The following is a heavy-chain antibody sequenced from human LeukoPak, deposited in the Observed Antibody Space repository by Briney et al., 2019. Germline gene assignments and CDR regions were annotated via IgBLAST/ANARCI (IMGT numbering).Heavy chain of an antibody. Sequence: RAGGSLRLSCAASGFTFDDYGMSWVRQAPGKGLEWVSGINWNGGSTGYADSVKGRFTISRDNAKNSLYLQMNSLRAEDTALYHCARDQRHYYDSSGYYYVGWFDPWGQGTLVTVSS. CDR1: GFTFDDYG. D-gene: IGHD3-22*01. CDR3: ARDQRHYYDSSGYYYVGWFDP. CDR2: INWNGGST. J-gene: IGHJ5*02. V-gene: IGHV3-20*01.